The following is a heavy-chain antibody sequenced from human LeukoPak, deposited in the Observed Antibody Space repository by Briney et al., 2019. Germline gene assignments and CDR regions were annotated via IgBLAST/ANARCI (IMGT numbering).Heavy chain of an antibody. CDR2: IYPGDSDT. CDR1: AYNFTNYW. CDR3: ARHTGLRFFDS. Sequence: GESLKISCTGSAYNFTNYWIGWVRQMPGKGLEWMGIIYPGDSDTRYSPSFQGQVTISADNSISTAYLQWSSLKASDTAMYYCARHTGLRFFDSWGQGTLVAVSS. J-gene: IGHJ4*02. D-gene: IGHD3-3*01. V-gene: IGHV5-51*01.